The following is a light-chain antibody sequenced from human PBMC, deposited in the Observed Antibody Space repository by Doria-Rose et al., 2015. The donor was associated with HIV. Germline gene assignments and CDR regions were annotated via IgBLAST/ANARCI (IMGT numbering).Light chain of an antibody. J-gene: IGLJ1*01. CDR3: QVSDSGREWGI. V-gene: IGLV3-21*02. Sequence: VVTQPPPVSVAPGQTARLTCGGYHIGSRHLHWYLQRPGQAPVLVVYDDDSRTSRIYGRFPGSNSRNTATLTISWVEAGDEADYYCQVSDSGREWGIFGSGTKVTVL. CDR2: DDD. CDR1: HIGSRH.